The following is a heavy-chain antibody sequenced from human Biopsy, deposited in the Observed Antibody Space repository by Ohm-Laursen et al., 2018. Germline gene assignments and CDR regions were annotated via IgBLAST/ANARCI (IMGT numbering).Heavy chain of an antibody. Sequence: TLSLTCSVSGGSISSGGYYWSWIRQSPGKGLELLGYIYNVESTYYNPSLKSRVLISGDASRNQYSLKLTSVTAADTAVYYCVRDRRDWYEPWGQGTLVTVSS. V-gene: IGHV4-31*03. CDR2: IYNVEST. J-gene: IGHJ5*02. CDR1: GGSISSGGYY. CDR3: VRDRRDWYEP.